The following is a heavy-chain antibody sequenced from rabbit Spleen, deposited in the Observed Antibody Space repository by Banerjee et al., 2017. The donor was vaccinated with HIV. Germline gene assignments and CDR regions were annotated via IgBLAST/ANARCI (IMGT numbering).Heavy chain of an antibody. V-gene: IGHV1S45*01. CDR1: GIDFSNNA. J-gene: IGHJ4*01. CDR3: ARRTGSSGGSFDL. CDR2: IYVGSSGST. D-gene: IGHD1-1*01. Sequence: QEQLVESGGGLVQPEGSLTLTCKASGIDFSNNAMCWVRQAPGKGLEWIACIYVGSSGSTYYASWAKGRSTISRTSSTTVTLQMTSLTAADTATYFCARRTGSSGGSFDLWGQGTLVTVS.